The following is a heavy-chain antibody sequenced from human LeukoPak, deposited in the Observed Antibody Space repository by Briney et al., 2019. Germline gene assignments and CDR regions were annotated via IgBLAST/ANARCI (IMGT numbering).Heavy chain of an antibody. CDR1: GFTLSDYG. CDR2: ISTSGDAI. V-gene: IGHV3-48*04. CDR3: ATWDRFDP. Sequence: GGSLRLSCAASGFTLSDYGMNWVRQAPGKGLEWVSYISTSGDAIYYADSVQGRFTISRDNAKNSLYLQMNSLSAEDTAVYYCATWDRFDPWGQGTLVTVSS. J-gene: IGHJ5*02. D-gene: IGHD1-26*01.